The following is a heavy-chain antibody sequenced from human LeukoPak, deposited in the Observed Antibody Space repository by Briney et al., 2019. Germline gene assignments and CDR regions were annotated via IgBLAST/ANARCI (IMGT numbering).Heavy chain of an antibody. Sequence: SESLSLTCTVSGYSISSGYYWGWIRQPPGKGLEWIGSIYHSGSTYYNPSLKSRVTISVDTSKNQFSLKLSPVTAADPAVYSCARGYYSDRSGPKRGRFESWGPRNLVTASS. D-gene: IGHD3-22*01. CDR3: ARGYYSDRSGPKRGRFES. CDR1: GYSISSGYY. CDR2: IYHSGST. J-gene: IGHJ4*02. V-gene: IGHV4-38-2*02.